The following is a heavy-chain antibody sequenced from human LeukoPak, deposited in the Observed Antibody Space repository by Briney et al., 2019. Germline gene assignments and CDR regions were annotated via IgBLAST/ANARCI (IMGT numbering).Heavy chain of an antibody. Sequence: PGGTLRLSCAASGFTFIDYWMHWVRQAPGQGLVWVSRINSDGINTSYADSVKGRFTISRDNAKNSLYLQMNSLRAEDTAVYYCARDSGYCSGGSCYYFDYWGQGTLVTVSS. V-gene: IGHV3-74*01. D-gene: IGHD2-15*01. J-gene: IGHJ4*02. CDR2: INSDGINT. CDR3: ARDSGYCSGGSCYYFDY. CDR1: GFTFIDYW.